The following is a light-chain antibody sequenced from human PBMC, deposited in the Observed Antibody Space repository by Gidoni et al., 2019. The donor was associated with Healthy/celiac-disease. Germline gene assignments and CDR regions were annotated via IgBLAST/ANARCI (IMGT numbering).Light chain of an antibody. Sequence: DIQITQSPSSLSASVGDRVTITCRASQGISNYIAWYQQKPGKVPKLLIYAASTLQSGVPTRFSCSGSGTDFTLTISSLQPEDVATYYCQKYNSALGFTFGPGTKVDIK. CDR2: AAS. CDR1: QGISNY. V-gene: IGKV1-27*01. J-gene: IGKJ3*01. CDR3: QKYNSALGFT.